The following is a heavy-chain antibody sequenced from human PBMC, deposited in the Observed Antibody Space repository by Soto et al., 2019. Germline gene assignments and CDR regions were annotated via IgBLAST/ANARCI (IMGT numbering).Heavy chain of an antibody. CDR2: ISAYNGNT. J-gene: IGHJ4*02. CDR1: GYTFTSYG. V-gene: IGHV1-18*01. Sequence: QVQLVQSGAEVKKPGASVKVSCKASGYTFTSYGISWVRQAPGQGLEWMGWISAYNGNTNYAQKLQGRVTMTTDTXXRXAFXELRSLRSDDTAVYYCARDVGAGGVDYGDYAVVDYWGQGTLVTVSS. CDR3: ARDVGAGGVDYGDYAVVDY. D-gene: IGHD4-17*01.